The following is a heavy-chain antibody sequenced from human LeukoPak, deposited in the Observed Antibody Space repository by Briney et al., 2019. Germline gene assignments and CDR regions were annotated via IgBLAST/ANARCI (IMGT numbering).Heavy chain of an antibody. J-gene: IGHJ5*02. D-gene: IGHD6-13*01. CDR3: ARDLGAAAGT. V-gene: IGHV3-53*01. Sequence: PGGSLRLSCAASGFTVSSNYMTWVRQGPGKGLEWVSVIYSGGSTYYADSVKGRFTISRDNSKNTLYLQMNSLRAEDTAVYYCARDLGAAAGTWGQGTLVTVSS. CDR2: IYSGGST. CDR1: GFTVSSNY.